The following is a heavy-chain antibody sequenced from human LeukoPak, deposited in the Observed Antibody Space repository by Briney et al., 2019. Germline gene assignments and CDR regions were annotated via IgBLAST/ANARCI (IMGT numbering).Heavy chain of an antibody. CDR3: GRDAGKSYGDWYFDL. CDR1: GGSISSGSYY. V-gene: IGHV4-61*01. J-gene: IGHJ2*01. Sequence: PSETLSLTCTVSGGSISSGSYYWNWIRQPPGKGLEWIGYIYDSGSTSYSPSLKSRVTISVDTSKNQFSLKLRSVTAADTAVYYCGRDAGKSYGDWYFDLWGRGTLVTVSS. CDR2: IYDSGST. D-gene: IGHD5-18*01.